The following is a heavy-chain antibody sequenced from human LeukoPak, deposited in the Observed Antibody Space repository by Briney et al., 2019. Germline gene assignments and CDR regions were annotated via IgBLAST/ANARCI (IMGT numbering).Heavy chain of an antibody. Sequence: SETLSLTCTVSGGSISSGSYYWSWIRQPPGKGLEWIGYIYYSGSTNYNPSLKSRVTISVDTSKNQFSLKLSSVTAADTAVYYCARWTTYPEDAFDIWGQGTMVTVSS. CDR3: ARWTTYPEDAFDI. CDR2: IYYSGST. J-gene: IGHJ3*02. CDR1: GGSISSGSYY. V-gene: IGHV4-61*01. D-gene: IGHD4-17*01.